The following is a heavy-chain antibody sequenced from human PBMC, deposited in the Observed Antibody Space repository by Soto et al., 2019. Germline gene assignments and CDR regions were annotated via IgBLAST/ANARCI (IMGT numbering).Heavy chain of an antibody. V-gene: IGHV4-61*01. J-gene: IGHJ6*02. CDR3: ARREMVISSCYGMDV. D-gene: IGHD3-22*01. CDR1: GGSVSSGSYY. CDR2: IYYSGST. Sequence: QVQLQESGPGLVKPSETLSLTCTVSGGSVSSGSYYWSWIRQPPGKGLEWIGYIYYSGSTNYNPSLKSRVTISVDTSKNQFSLKLSSVTAADTAVYYCARREMVISSCYGMDVWGQGTTVTVSS.